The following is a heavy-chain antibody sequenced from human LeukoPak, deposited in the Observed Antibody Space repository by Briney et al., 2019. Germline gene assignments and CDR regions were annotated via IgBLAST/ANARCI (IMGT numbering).Heavy chain of an antibody. V-gene: IGHV3-21*01. CDR3: ARELRYFDWVPDYFDY. CDR1: GFTFSSYS. D-gene: IGHD3-9*01. J-gene: IGHJ4*02. Sequence: PGGSLRLSCAASGFTFSSYSMYWVRQAPGKGLEWVSSISSSSSYIYYADSVKGRFTISRDNAKNSLYLQMNSLRAEDTAVYYCARELRYFDWVPDYFDYWGQGTLVTVSS. CDR2: ISSSSSYI.